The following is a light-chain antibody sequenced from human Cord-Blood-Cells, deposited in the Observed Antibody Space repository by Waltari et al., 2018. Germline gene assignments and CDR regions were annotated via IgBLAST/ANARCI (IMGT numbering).Light chain of an antibody. J-gene: IGKJ2*03. CDR2: ATS. CDR3: QQSYRTPYS. CDR1: QSIRSY. V-gene: IGKV1-39*01. Sequence: DIQMTQSPSSLSASVGARVTITCRASQSIRSYLNWYQQKPGKAPKVLIYATSSLQMGVPSRFSGSGSGRAFTLTISSLQPEDFATDYCQQSYRTPYSFGQGTKLEIK.